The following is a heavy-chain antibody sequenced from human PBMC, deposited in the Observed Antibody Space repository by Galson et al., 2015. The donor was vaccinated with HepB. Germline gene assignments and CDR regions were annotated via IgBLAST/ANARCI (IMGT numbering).Heavy chain of an antibody. CDR3: TRYGGNYDY. D-gene: IGHD4-23*01. CDR2: IRSKDNGYAT. CDR1: GFTFSGSA. J-gene: IGHJ4*02. V-gene: IGHV3-73*01. Sequence: SLRLSCAASGFTFSGSAMHWVRQASGKGLEWVGRIRSKDNGYATTYAASVKGRFTISRDDSKNTAYLQMSSLKTEDTAVYYCTRYGGNYDYWGQGILVTVSS.